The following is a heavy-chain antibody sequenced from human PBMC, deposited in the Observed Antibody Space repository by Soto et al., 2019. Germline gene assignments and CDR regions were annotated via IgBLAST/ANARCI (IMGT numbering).Heavy chain of an antibody. CDR1: GGSFSGYY. D-gene: IGHD6-19*01. CDR3: VRGVRWLGDFGL. J-gene: IGHJ2*01. Sequence: QVQLQQWGAGLLKPSETLSLTCAVYGGSFSGYYWSWIRQPPGKGLEWIGEINHRGSTNYNPSLKSRVTISVDAAKSQFSLKLSSVTAADTAVYYCVRGVRWLGDFGLWGRGTLVTVSS. V-gene: IGHV4-34*01. CDR2: INHRGST.